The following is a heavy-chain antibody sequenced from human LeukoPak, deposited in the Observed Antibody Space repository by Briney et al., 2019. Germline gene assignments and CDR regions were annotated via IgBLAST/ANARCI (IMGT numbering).Heavy chain of an antibody. J-gene: IGHJ3*02. D-gene: IGHD3-22*01. CDR3: ARPRSFYYDSSGYYYLDAFDI. Sequence: GESLKISCKGSGYSFTSYWIGCVRQMPGKGLEWMGIIYPGDSDTRYSPSFQGQVTISADKSINTAYLQWSSLKASDTAMYYCARPRSFYYDSSGYYYLDAFDIWGQGTMVTVSS. CDR2: IYPGDSDT. V-gene: IGHV5-51*01. CDR1: GYSFTSYW.